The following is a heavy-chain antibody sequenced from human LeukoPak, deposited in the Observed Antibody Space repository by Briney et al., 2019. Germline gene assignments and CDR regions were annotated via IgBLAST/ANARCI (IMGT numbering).Heavy chain of an antibody. J-gene: IGHJ4*02. Sequence: GESLQIPCTGSQYIFTNYWIAWVRQMPGKGLEWMGIIYPGDSETTYSPSFQGQVTISADKSITTTYLQWSSLEASDTAIFYCARGRGYCSSSSCYDFDYWGQGTLVTVSS. V-gene: IGHV5-51*01. CDR2: IYPGDSET. CDR1: QYIFTNYW. CDR3: ARGRGYCSSSSCYDFDY. D-gene: IGHD2-2*01.